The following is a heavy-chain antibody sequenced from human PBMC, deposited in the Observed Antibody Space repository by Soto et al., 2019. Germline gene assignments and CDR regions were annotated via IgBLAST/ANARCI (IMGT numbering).Heavy chain of an antibody. V-gene: IGHV1-18*01. CDR3: VRDLDGSGSYYTDY. CDR1: GYTFSIYG. Sequence: ASVKVSCKASGYTFSIYGINWVRQAPGQGLEWMGWTKPNNGNTKYAQNLQGRVTMTTDTSTSTAYMELRSLRPDDTAVYYCVRDLDGSGSYYTDYWGQGTLVTVSS. J-gene: IGHJ4*02. CDR2: TKPNNGNT. D-gene: IGHD3-10*01.